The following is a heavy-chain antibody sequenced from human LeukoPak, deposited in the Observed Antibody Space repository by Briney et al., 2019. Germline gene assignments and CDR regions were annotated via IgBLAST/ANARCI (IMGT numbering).Heavy chain of an antibody. CDR3: ARARSSYGYGDAFDI. D-gene: IGHD5-18*01. V-gene: IGHV3-30*03. J-gene: IGHJ3*02. CDR2: ISYDGSSK. CDR1: GFTFDDYG. Sequence: GGSLRLSCATSGFTFDDYGMSWVRQAPGKGLEWVAVISYDGSSKYYADSVKGRFTISRDNSKNTLYLQMNSLRAEDTAVYYCARARSSYGYGDAFDIWGQGTMVTVSS.